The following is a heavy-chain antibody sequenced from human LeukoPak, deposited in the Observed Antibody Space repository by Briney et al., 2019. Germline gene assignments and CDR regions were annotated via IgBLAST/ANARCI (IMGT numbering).Heavy chain of an antibody. D-gene: IGHD6-19*01. CDR2: IHTSGST. V-gene: IGHV4-4*07. CDR3: ARTDISSGWSFDY. Sequence: SETLSLTCTVCGGSISNYHWSWIRQPAGKGLEWIGQIHTSGSTNYNPPLKSRVTMSIDTTEDQVSLTIRSVTAAHTAFYYCARTDISSGWSFDYWGQGTLVTVSS. J-gene: IGHJ4*02. CDR1: GGSISNYH.